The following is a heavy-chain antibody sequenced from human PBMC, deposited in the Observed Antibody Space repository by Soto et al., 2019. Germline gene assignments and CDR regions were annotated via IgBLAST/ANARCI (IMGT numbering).Heavy chain of an antibody. V-gene: IGHV1-69*12. D-gene: IGHD5-18*01. CDR2: IIPIFGTA. Sequence: QVQLVQSGAEVKKPGSSVKVSCKASGGTFSSYAISWVRQAPGQGLEWMGGIIPIFGTANYAQKFQGRVTITADESTSTAYMELSSLRSEDTAVYYCARDRTGIQLSYYYGMDVWGQGTTVTVSS. CDR1: GGTFSSYA. J-gene: IGHJ6*02. CDR3: ARDRTGIQLSYYYGMDV.